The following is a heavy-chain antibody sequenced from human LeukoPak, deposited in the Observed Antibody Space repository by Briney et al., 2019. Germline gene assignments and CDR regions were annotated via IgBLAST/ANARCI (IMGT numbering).Heavy chain of an antibody. V-gene: IGHV5-51*01. J-gene: IGHJ3*02. D-gene: IGHD6-19*01. CDR2: IYPGDSDT. Sequence: GESLKISRKGSGYSFTSYWIGWVRQMPGKGLGWMGIIYPGDSDTRYSSSFQGQVTISADKSISTAYLQWTSLKASDTAMYYCARRSSGWYGDAFDIWGQGTMVTVSS. CDR1: GYSFTSYW. CDR3: ARRSSGWYGDAFDI.